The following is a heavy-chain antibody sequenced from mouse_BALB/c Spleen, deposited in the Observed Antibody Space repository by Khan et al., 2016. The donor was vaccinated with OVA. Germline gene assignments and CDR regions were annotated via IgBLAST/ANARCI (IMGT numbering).Heavy chain of an antibody. Sequence: VQLQESGAELAKPGASVKMSCKASGYTFTSYWMHWVKQRPGQGLEWIGYINPITGYTEYNQKFKDKATLTADKSSSTAYMQLSSLTSEDSAVYYCARSELRRFLLDYWGQGTTRTVAS. CDR2: INPITGYT. CDR1: GYTFTSYW. V-gene: IGHV1-7*01. CDR3: ARSELRRFLLDY. J-gene: IGHJ2*01. D-gene: IGHD1-1*01.